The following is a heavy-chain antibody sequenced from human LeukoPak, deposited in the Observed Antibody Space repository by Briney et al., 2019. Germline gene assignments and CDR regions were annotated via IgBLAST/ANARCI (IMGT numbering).Heavy chain of an antibody. CDR2: IWHDGSEK. J-gene: IGHJ4*02. Sequence: PGGSLRLSCVASGFAFSSYGMHWVRQAPGKGLEWVAVIWHDGSEKFYADSVRGRFTISRDNSKNTLFLQMNSLRAEDTAVYYCAKGSRETDFDYWGQGTLPTVSS. D-gene: IGHD1-26*01. CDR3: AKGSRETDFDY. CDR1: GFAFSSYG. V-gene: IGHV3-33*06.